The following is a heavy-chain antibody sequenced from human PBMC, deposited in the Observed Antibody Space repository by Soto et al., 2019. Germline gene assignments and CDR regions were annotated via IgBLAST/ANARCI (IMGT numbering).Heavy chain of an antibody. V-gene: IGHV1-69*13. Sequence: SVKVSCKDSGGTFSSYAISWVRQAPGQGLEWMGGIIPIFGTANYAQKFQGRVTITADESTSTAYMELSSLRSEDTAVYYCARDLKQQLVLPYYGMDVWGQGTTVTVSS. D-gene: IGHD6-13*01. CDR1: GGTFSSYA. CDR3: ARDLKQQLVLPYYGMDV. J-gene: IGHJ6*02. CDR2: IIPIFGTA.